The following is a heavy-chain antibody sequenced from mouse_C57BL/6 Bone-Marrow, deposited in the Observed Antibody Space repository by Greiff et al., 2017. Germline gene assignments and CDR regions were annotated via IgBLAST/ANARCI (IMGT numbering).Heavy chain of an antibody. CDR1: GYTFTDYY. D-gene: IGHD2-1*01. V-gene: IGHV1-26*01. CDR2: INPNNGGT. Sequence: EVQLQQSGPELVKPGASVKISCKASGYTFTDYYMNWVKQSHGKSLEWIGDINPNNGGTSYNQKFKGKATLTVDKSSSTAYMELRSLTSEDSAVYYCARCGNFAYWGQGTLVTVSA. J-gene: IGHJ3*01. CDR3: ARCGNFAY.